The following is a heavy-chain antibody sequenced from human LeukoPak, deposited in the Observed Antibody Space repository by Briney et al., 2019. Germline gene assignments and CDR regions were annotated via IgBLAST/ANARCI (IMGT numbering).Heavy chain of an antibody. V-gene: IGHV1-8*01. Sequence: ASVKVPCKASGYTFTSYDINWVRQATGQGLEWMGWMNPNSGNTGYAQKFQGRVTMTRNTSISTAYMELSSLRSEDTAVYYCARGPRSTSCFDYWGQGTLVTVSS. CDR3: ARGPRSTSCFDY. J-gene: IGHJ4*02. CDR2: MNPNSGNT. CDR1: GYTFTSYD. D-gene: IGHD2-2*01.